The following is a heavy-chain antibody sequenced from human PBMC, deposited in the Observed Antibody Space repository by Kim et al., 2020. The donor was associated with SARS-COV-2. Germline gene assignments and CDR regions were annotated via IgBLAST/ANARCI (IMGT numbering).Heavy chain of an antibody. D-gene: IGHD3-22*01. Sequence: GGSLRLSCAASGFTFSSYGMHWVRQAPGKGLEWVAVISYDGSNKYYADSVKGRFTISRDNSKNTLYLQMNSLRAEDTAVYYCAKDIDYYDSSGSMDVWG. CDR2: ISYDGSNK. CDR3: AKDIDYYDSSGSMDV. V-gene: IGHV3-30*18. CDR1: GFTFSSYG. J-gene: IGHJ6*02.